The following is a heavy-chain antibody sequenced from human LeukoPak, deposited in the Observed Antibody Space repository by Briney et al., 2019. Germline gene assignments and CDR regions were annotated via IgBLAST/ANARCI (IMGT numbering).Heavy chain of an antibody. CDR3: AELGITMIGGV. V-gene: IGHV3-30*02. J-gene: IGHJ6*04. CDR1: GFTFSNAD. CDR2: TGADESKK. D-gene: IGHD3-10*02. Sequence: GGSLRLSCAASGFTFSNADMHWVRQAPGKGLEWVAFTGADESKKYYADSVKGRFTISRDNPKNTMFLQMNSLRAEDTAVYYCAELGITMIGGVWGKGTTVTISS.